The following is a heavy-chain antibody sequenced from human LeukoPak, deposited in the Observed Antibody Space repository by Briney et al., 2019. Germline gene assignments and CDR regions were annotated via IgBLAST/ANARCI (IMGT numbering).Heavy chain of an antibody. CDR2: IYYSAST. J-gene: IGHJ4*02. CDR1: GGSISSYY. V-gene: IGHV4-59*01. CDR3: ARGLGDY. D-gene: IGHD3-3*01. Sequence: PSETLSPTCTVPGGSISSYYWSSVRQPPGKGLEWIGYIYYSASTNYNPSLKSRVTISVDTSKNQFSLKLSSVTAADTAVYYCARGLGDYWGQGTLVTVSS.